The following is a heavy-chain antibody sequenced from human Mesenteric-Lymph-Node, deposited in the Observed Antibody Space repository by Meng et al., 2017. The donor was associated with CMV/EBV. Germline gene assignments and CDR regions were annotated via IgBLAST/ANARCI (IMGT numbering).Heavy chain of an antibody. CDR3: ARPTVVPVVGTDGWFDP. J-gene: IGHJ5*02. D-gene: IGHD4-23*01. CDR1: GFTFSDYW. CDR2: INGDGSSA. V-gene: IGHV3-74*01. Sequence: GGSLKISCAASGFTFSDYWMHWVRQAPGRGLVWVSRINGDGSSANYADSVKGRFTISRDNAKNTLYLQMDSLRAEDTGVYYCARPTVVPVVGTDGWFDPWGQGTLVTVSS.